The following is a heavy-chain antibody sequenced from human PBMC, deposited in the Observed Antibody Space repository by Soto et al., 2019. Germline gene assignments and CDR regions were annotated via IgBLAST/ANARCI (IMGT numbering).Heavy chain of an antibody. V-gene: IGHV3-48*03. D-gene: IGHD5-12*01. CDR2: ISSSGFTI. Sequence: PGGSLRLSCAASGSTFNSFEMNWVRQAPGKGLEWLSYISSSGFTIHYADSVKGRFIISRDNAKNSLYLQMNSLSGEDTAVYYCARGAGSGYDPTYNWFDPWGHGTLVTVSS. J-gene: IGHJ5*02. CDR3: ARGAGSGYDPTYNWFDP. CDR1: GSTFNSFE.